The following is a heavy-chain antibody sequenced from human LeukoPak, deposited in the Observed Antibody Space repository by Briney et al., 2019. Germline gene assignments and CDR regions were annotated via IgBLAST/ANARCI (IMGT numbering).Heavy chain of an antibody. CDR1: GGSISSSSYY. V-gene: IGHV4-39*01. D-gene: IGHD2-21*01. J-gene: IGHJ4*02. CDR2: IYYSGST. Sequence: SETLSLTCTVSGGSISSSSYYWGWIRQPPGKGLEWIGSIYYSGSTYYNPSLKSRVTISVDTSKNQFSLKLSSVTAADTAVYYCASRIPIYSFDYWGQGTLVTVSS. CDR3: ASRIPIYSFDY.